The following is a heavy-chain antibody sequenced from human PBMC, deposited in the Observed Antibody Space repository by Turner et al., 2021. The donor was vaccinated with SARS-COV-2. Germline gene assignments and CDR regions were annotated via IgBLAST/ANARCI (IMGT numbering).Heavy chain of an antibody. J-gene: IGHJ4*02. CDR3: ARGLRDFDY. Sequence: QVQLVQSGAEVKKPGASVKVSCKASGYTFTAYHMHWVRQAPGQGLEWMGWINPSSGGTNYAQKFQGRVTMTRDTSISTAYMELSRLGSDDTAVYYCARGLRDFDYWGQGTLVTVSS. CDR1: GYTFTAYH. CDR2: INPSSGGT. V-gene: IGHV1-2*02. D-gene: IGHD3-10*01.